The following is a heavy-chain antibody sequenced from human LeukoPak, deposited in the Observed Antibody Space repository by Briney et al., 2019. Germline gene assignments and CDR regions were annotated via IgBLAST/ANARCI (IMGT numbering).Heavy chain of an antibody. CDR2: INPNSGGT. Sequence: GASVKVSCKASGYTFTGYYIHWVRQAPGQGLEWMGWINPNSGGTNYEQKFQGRVTMTRDTSISTAYMELSRLRSDDTAVYYCARGLWGYSVLGMDVWGKGTTVTISS. D-gene: IGHD6-13*01. CDR1: GYTFTGYY. J-gene: IGHJ6*03. CDR3: ARGLWGYSVLGMDV. V-gene: IGHV1-2*02.